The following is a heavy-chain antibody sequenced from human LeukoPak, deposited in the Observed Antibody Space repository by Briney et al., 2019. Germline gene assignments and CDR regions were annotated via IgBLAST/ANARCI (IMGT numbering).Heavy chain of an antibody. J-gene: IGHJ4*02. CDR1: GFTFSSYS. Sequence: GGSLRLSCAASGFTFSSYSMNWVRQAPGKGLEWVSSISSSSSYIYYADSVKGRFTISRDNAKNSLYLQMNSLRAEDTAVYYCALSGVTVGVGESAAGLHGYWGQGTLVTVSS. D-gene: IGHD6-13*01. V-gene: IGHV3-21*01. CDR3: ALSGVTVGVGESAAGLHGY. CDR2: ISSSSSYI.